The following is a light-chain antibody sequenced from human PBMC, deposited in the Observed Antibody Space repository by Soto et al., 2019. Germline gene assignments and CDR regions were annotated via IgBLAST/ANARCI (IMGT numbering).Light chain of an antibody. Sequence: EIVLTQSPGTLSLSPGERATLSCRASQSVSNRYLAWYQQKPGQAPRLLIYGASSRATGIPDRFSGSGSGTDFTLTISRLEPEDFAVYYCQQYGKPPWTFGQGTKVEFK. V-gene: IGKV3-20*01. J-gene: IGKJ1*01. CDR1: QSVSNRY. CDR3: QQYGKPPWT. CDR2: GAS.